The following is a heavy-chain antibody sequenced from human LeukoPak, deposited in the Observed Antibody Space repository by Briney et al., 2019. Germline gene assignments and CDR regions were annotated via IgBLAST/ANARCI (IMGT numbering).Heavy chain of an antibody. J-gene: IGHJ4*02. Sequence: GGSLRFSCAASGFTFSSYAMHWVRQAPGKGLEWVAVISYDGSNKYYADSVKGRFTISRDNSKNTLYLQMNSLRAEDTAVYYCASLEWLVEGDYWGQGTLVTVSS. CDR1: GFTFSSYA. V-gene: IGHV3-30-3*01. CDR2: ISYDGSNK. D-gene: IGHD6-19*01. CDR3: ASLEWLVEGDY.